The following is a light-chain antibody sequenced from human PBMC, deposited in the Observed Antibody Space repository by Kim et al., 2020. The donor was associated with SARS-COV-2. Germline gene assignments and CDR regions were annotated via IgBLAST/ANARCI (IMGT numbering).Light chain of an antibody. CDR1: SGSIASNY. V-gene: IGLV6-57*03. CDR2: EDN. CDR3: QSYDSSPSWV. Sequence: KTVTISCTRGSGSIASNYVQWYQQRPGSAPTTVIYEDNQRPSGVPDRFSGSIDSSSNSASLTISGLKTEDEADYYCQSYDSSPSWVFGGGTQLTVL. J-gene: IGLJ3*02.